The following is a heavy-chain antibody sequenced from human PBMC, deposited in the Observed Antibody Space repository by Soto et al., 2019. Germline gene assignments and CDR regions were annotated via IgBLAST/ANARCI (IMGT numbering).Heavy chain of an antibody. CDR3: TTEMATIPFDY. CDR1: GFTFSNAW. CDR2: IKSKIDGGTT. Sequence: EVQLVESGGGLVKPGGSLRLSCAASGFTFSNAWMSWVRQAPGKGLEWVGRIKSKIDGGTTDYAAPVKGRFTISSDDSKNTLYLQMNSLKTEDTAVYYCTTEMATIPFDYWGQGTLVTVSS. D-gene: IGHD5-12*01. J-gene: IGHJ4*02. V-gene: IGHV3-15*01.